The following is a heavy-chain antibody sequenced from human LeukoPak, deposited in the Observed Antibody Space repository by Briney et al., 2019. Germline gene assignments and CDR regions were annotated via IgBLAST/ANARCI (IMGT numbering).Heavy chain of an antibody. J-gene: IGHJ4*02. V-gene: IGHV1-2*04. CDR3: ARVGAGGDYALDY. Sequence: ASVKVSCKASGYTSTGYYMHWVRQGPGQGLEWMGWINPNSGGTNYAQKFQGWVTMTRDTSISTAYMELSRLRSDDTAVYYCARVGAGGDYALDYWGQGTLVTVSS. D-gene: IGHD4-17*01. CDR1: GYTSTGYY. CDR2: INPNSGGT.